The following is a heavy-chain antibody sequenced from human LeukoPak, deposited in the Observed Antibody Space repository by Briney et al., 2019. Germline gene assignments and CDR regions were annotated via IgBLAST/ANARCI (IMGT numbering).Heavy chain of an antibody. CDR2: ISYDGSYK. Sequence: GGSLRLSCAASGFTFSSYAMHWVRQAPGKGLEWVAGISYDGSYKYYADSVKGRVTISRDNSKNTVYLQMNSLRAEDTAVYYCARREGGFCSWGIAYWGQGTLVTVSS. D-gene: IGHD6-6*01. CDR3: ARREGGFCSWGIAY. V-gene: IGHV3-30*04. CDR1: GFTFSSYA. J-gene: IGHJ4*02.